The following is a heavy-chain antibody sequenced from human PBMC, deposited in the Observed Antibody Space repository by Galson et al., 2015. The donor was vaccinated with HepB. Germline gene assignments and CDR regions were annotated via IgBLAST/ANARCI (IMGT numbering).Heavy chain of an antibody. Sequence: SVKVSCKASGGTFSSYAISWVRQAPGQGLEWMGGIIPIFGTANYAQKFQGRVTITADESTSTAYMELSSLRSEDTAVYYCARARAGPQGAFDIWGQGTMVTVSS. V-gene: IGHV1-69*13. CDR3: ARARAGPQGAFDI. CDR2: IIPIFGTA. CDR1: GGTFSSYA. J-gene: IGHJ3*02.